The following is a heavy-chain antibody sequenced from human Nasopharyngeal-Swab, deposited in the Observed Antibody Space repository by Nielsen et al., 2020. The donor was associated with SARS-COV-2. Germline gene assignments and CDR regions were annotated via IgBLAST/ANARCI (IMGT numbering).Heavy chain of an antibody. CDR1: GFTFSGSA. CDR2: IRSQANSYAT. V-gene: IGHV3-73*01. CDR3: TRPYSSGWYEY. J-gene: IGHJ4*02. D-gene: IGHD6-19*01. Sequence: GESLKISCAASGFTFSGSAMHWVRQASGKGLEWVGRIRSQANSYATAYAASVKGRFTISRDDSKNTAYLQMNSLKTKDTAVYYCTRPYSSGWYEYWGQGTLVTVSS.